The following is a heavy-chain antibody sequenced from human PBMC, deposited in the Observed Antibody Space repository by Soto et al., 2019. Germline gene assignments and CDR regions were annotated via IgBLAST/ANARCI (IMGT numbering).Heavy chain of an antibody. CDR3: AKADTYYYDSSGYETRYFQH. V-gene: IGHV3-23*01. Sequence: GGSLRLSCAASGFTFSSYAMSWVRQAPGKGLEWVSAISGSGGSTYYADSVKGRFTISRDNSKNTLYLQMNSLRAEDTAVYYYAKADTYYYDSSGYETRYFQHWGQGTLVTVSS. CDR1: GFTFSSYA. D-gene: IGHD3-22*01. J-gene: IGHJ1*01. CDR2: ISGSGGST.